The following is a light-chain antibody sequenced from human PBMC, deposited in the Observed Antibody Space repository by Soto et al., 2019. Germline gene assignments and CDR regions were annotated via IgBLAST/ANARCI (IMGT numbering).Light chain of an antibody. J-gene: IGLJ2*01. V-gene: IGLV2-14*01. CDR1: SSDVGDYKY. CDR2: EVS. CDR3: SSYTSGSALVV. Sequence: QSALTQPASVSGSPGQSITNACTGTSSDVGDYKYVSWYQHHPGKAPKLIIYEVSNRPSGVSNRFSASKSGNTASLTISGLQAEDEADYYCSSYTSGSALVVFGGGTKLTVL.